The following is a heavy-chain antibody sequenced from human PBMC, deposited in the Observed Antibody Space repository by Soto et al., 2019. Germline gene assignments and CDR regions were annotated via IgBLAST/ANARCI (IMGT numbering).Heavy chain of an antibody. D-gene: IGHD3-10*01. CDR2: IKQDGSEK. V-gene: IGHV3-7*05. CDR3: ARDRYYGSGSGGHWFDP. CDR1: GFAFSSYW. J-gene: IGHJ5*02. Sequence: EVQLVESGGGLVQPGGSLRLSCAASGFAFSSYWMSWVRQAPGKGLEWVANIKQDGSEKYYVDSVQGRFTISRDNAKNSLYLQMNSLRAEDTAVYYCARDRYYGSGSGGHWFDPWGQGTLVTVSS.